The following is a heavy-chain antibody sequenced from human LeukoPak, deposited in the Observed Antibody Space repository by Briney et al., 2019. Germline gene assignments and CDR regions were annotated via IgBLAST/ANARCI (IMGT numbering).Heavy chain of an antibody. Sequence: SETLSLTCTVSGGSISSGGYYWSWIRQHPGKGLEWIGYIYYSGSTYYNPSLKSRVTISVDTSKNQFSLKLSSVTAADTAVYYCARGYGGDYHFDYWGQGTLVTVSS. CDR2: IYYSGST. CDR3: ARGYGGDYHFDY. V-gene: IGHV4-31*03. D-gene: IGHD4-17*01. J-gene: IGHJ4*02. CDR1: GGSISSGGYY.